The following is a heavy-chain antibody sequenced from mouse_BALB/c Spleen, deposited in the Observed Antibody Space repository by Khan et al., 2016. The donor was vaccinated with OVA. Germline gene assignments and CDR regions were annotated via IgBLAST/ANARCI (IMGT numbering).Heavy chain of an antibody. D-gene: IGHD3-3*01. CDR1: GYTLTNYG. V-gene: IGHV9-3-1*01. CDR2: ININTGEP. J-gene: IGHJ4*01. CDR3: ARGGRRAMDY. Sequence: QIQLVQSGPELKKPGETVKISCKASGYTLTNYGMNWVKQAPGKGLKWMGWININTGEPTYADDFKGRFAFSLATSASTDYLQINNLKNEETAAYFCARGGRRAMDYWGPGTSVTVSS.